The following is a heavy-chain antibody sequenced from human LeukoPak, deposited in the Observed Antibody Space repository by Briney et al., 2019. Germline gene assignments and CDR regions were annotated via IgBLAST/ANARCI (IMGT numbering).Heavy chain of an antibody. CDR2: IYYSGST. Sequence: SETLSLTCTVSGGSISSGSYYWGWIRQPPGKGLEWIGSIYYSGSTYYNPSLKSRVTISVDTSKNQFSLKLSSVTAADTAVYYCAHVRAGGGYWGQGTLVTVSS. J-gene: IGHJ4*02. V-gene: IGHV4-39*01. CDR1: GGSISSGSYY. D-gene: IGHD3-10*01. CDR3: AHVRAGGGY.